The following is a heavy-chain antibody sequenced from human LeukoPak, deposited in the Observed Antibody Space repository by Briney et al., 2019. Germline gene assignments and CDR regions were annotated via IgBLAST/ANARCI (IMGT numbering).Heavy chain of an antibody. D-gene: IGHD1-26*01. CDR1: GFTFSYYS. CDR3: ARDLIVGTTIRYYFDY. J-gene: IGHJ4*02. CDR2: ISDSSDTM. V-gene: IGHV3-48*01. Sequence: GGSLRLSCAASGFTFSYYSVNWVRQAPGKGLGWISYISDSSDTMYYADSVKGRFTISRDNAKNSLYLQMNSLRAEDTAVYYCARDLIVGTTIRYYFDYWGQGTLVTVSS.